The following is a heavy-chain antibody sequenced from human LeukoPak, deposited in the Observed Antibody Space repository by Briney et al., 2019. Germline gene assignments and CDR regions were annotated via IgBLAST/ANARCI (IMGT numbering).Heavy chain of an antibody. J-gene: IGHJ4*02. Sequence: ASVKVSCKASGYTFTSYYMHWVRQAPGQGLEWMGIINPSGGSTSYAQKFQGRVTMTRDMSTSTVYMELSSLRSEDTAVYYCVRDASGSFLFDFWGQGTLVTVSS. CDR3: VRDASGSFLFDF. V-gene: IGHV1-46*01. D-gene: IGHD1-26*01. CDR1: GYTFTSYY. CDR2: INPSGGST.